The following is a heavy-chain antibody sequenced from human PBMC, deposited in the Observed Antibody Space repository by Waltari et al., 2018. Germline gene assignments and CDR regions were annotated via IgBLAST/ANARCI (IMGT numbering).Heavy chain of an antibody. D-gene: IGHD4-17*01. CDR1: GFTFSSYS. V-gene: IGHV3-21*01. CDR3: ARWSYGDSEFDY. CDR2: ISSSSSYI. Sequence: EVQLVESGGGLVKPGGSLRLSCAASGFTFSSYSMNWVRQAPGKGLEWVSSISSSSSYIYYANEVKGRFTISRDNAKNSLYLQMNSRRAEDTAVYYCARWSYGDSEFDYWGQGTLVTVSS. J-gene: IGHJ4*02.